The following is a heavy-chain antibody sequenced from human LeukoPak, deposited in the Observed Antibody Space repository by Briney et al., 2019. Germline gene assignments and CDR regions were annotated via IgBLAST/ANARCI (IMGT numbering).Heavy chain of an antibody. J-gene: IGHJ6*03. Sequence: GGSLRLSCAASGFTFSSYAMSWVRQAPGKGLEWVSAISGSGGSTYYADSVKGRFTISRDNSKNTLYLQMNSLRAEDTAVYYCAKSSYQNESSTSSSSFHYYYYYYMDVRGKGTTVTVSS. CDR3: AKSSYQNESSTSSSSFHYYYYYYMDV. CDR1: GFTFSSYA. D-gene: IGHD2-2*01. V-gene: IGHV3-23*01. CDR2: ISGSGGST.